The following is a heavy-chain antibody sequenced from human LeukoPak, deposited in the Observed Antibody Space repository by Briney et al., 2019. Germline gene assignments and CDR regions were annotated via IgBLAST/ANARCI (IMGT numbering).Heavy chain of an antibody. CDR1: GYTFTGYY. CDR2: INPNSGGT. J-gene: IGHJ4*02. CDR3: ARELYDFWSGYTFDY. D-gene: IGHD3-3*01. V-gene: IGHV1-2*02. Sequence: ASVKVSCKASGYTFTGYYMHWVRQAPGQGLEWMGWINPNSGGTNYAQKFQGRVTMTRDTSISTAYMELSRLRSDDTAVYYCARELYDFWSGYTFDYWGQGTLVTVSS.